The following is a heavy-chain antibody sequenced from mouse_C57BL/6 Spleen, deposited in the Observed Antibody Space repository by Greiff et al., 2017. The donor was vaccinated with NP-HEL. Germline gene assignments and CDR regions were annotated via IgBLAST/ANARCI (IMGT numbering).Heavy chain of an antibody. CDR3: ARGDYYGSLYYFDY. CDR1: GYTFTSYW. CDR2: IHPNSGST. V-gene: IGHV1-64*01. J-gene: IGHJ2*01. Sequence: QVQLKQPGAELVKPGASVKLSCKASGYTFTSYWMHWVKQRPGQGLEWIGMIHPNSGSTNYNEKFKSKATLTVDKSSSTAYMQLSSLTSEDSAVYYCARGDYYGSLYYFDYWGQGTTLTVSS. D-gene: IGHD1-1*01.